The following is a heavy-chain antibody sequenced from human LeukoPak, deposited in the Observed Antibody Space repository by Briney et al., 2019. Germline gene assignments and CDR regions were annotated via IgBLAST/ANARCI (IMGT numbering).Heavy chain of an antibody. CDR1: GGSISSGGYY. CDR2: IYYSGST. Sequence: SETLSLTCTVSGGSISSGGYYWSWIRQHPGKGLEWIGYIYYSGSTYYNPSLKSRVTISVDTSKNQFSLKLSSVTAADTAVYYCARVGKARGYFDLWGRGTLVTVSS. D-gene: IGHD3-10*01. CDR3: ARVGKARGYFDL. V-gene: IGHV4-31*03. J-gene: IGHJ2*01.